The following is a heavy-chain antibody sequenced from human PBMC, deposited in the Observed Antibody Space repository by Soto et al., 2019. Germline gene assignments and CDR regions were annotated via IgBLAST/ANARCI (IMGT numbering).Heavy chain of an antibody. CDR3: ARHRHPRGTVGATSPLDP. CDR2: HYSGGST. V-gene: IGHV3-53*01. J-gene: IGHJ5*02. D-gene: IGHD1-26*01. CDR1: GFSVSSTD. Sequence: GGSLRLSCPISGFSVSSTDLSWARPAPGKGLEWVSVHYSGGSTYYADSVQGRFTISRDKSNNTLYLQMRRVRAEDTAVYFCARHRHPRGTVGATSPLDPWGQGTQVTVAS.